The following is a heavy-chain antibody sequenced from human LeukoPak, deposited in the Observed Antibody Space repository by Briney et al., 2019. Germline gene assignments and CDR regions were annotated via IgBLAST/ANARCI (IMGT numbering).Heavy chain of an antibody. D-gene: IGHD5-18*01. CDR2: INPSGGST. V-gene: IGHV1-46*01. Sequence: ASVKVSCKASGYTFTSYYMHWVRQAPGQGLEWMGIINPSGGSTSYAQKFQGRVTMTRDTSTCTVYMELSSLRSEDTAVYYCAREWAPPDTAMVDGMDVWGQGTTVTVSS. CDR1: GYTFTSYY. J-gene: IGHJ6*02. CDR3: AREWAPPDTAMVDGMDV.